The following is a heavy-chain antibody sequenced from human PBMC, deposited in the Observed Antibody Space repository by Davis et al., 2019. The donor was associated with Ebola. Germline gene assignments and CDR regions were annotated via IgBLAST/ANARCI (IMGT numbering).Heavy chain of an antibody. V-gene: IGHV4-61*09. J-gene: IGHJ6*02. Sequence: PSETLSLTCTVSGDSISRGSYYWTWLRQPAGTGLEWIGHIYTDGNTDYNPFPKSRLTISLDMSQNQFSLKLYSVTAADTAVYYCAREGNYYYNAMDVWGQGTTITVSS. CDR1: GDSISRGSYY. CDR3: AREGNYYYNAMDV. CDR2: IYTDGNT.